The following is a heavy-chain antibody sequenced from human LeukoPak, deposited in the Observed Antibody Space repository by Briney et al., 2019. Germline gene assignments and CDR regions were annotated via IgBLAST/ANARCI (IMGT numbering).Heavy chain of an antibody. J-gene: IGHJ5*02. Sequence: GGSLRLSCAASGFTFSYYSMNWVRQSPGKGLEWVSSISRSSTYTYYADSLKGRIAISRDNSKNSLYLQMNSLRVEDTAVYYCARVCRSSSCGWFDPWGQGTLVTVSS. D-gene: IGHD6-13*01. CDR1: GFTFSYYS. CDR2: ISRSSTYT. CDR3: ARVCRSSSCGWFDP. V-gene: IGHV3-21*01.